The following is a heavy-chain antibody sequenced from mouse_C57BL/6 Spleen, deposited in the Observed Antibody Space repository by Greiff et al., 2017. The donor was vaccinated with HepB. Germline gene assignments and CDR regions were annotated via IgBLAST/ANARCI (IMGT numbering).Heavy chain of an antibody. CDR1: GYTFTSYW. Sequence: VQLQQPGAELVRPGSSVKLSCKASGYTFTSYWMHWVKQRPIQGLEWIGNIDPTDSENHYNQKFKDKATLTVDKSSSTAYMQLNSLTSEDSAVYYCARDSSGYVLYYFDYWGQGTTLTVSS. J-gene: IGHJ2*01. CDR2: IDPTDSEN. V-gene: IGHV1-52*01. CDR3: ARDSSGYVLYYFDY. D-gene: IGHD3-2*02.